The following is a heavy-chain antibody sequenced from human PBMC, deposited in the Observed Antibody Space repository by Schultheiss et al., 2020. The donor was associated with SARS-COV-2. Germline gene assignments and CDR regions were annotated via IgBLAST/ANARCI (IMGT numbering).Heavy chain of an antibody. CDR3: AKDGEGPFDY. D-gene: IGHD3-10*01. Sequence: GGSLRLSCAASGFTFSSYAMHWVRQAPGKGLEWVAVISYDGSNKYYADSVKGRFTISRDNSKNTLYLQMNSLRAEDTAVYYCAKDGEGPFDYWGQGTLVTVSS. V-gene: IGHV3-30*04. CDR1: GFTFSSYA. J-gene: IGHJ4*02. CDR2: ISYDGSNK.